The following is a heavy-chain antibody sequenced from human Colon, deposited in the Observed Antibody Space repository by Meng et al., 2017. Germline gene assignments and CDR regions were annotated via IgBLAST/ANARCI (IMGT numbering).Heavy chain of an antibody. V-gene: IGHV4-30-4*01. D-gene: IGHD4-17*01. CDR2: IYYSGST. J-gene: IGHJ5*02. CDR3: ARERKHYGERGWFDP. CDR1: GGSIRSGDSS. Sequence: GTGLVQPSQPRRLTCTVSGGSIRSGDSSWSWIRQPPGKGLEWIGYIYYSGSTYSNASLKSRVTISIDRSKNQFSLKLSSVTAADTAVYYCARERKHYGERGWFDPWGQGTLVTVSS.